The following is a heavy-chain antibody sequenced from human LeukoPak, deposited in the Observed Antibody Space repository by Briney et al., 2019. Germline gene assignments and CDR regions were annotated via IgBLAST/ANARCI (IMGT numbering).Heavy chain of an antibody. CDR1: GGSFSGYY. CDR2: INHSGST. D-gene: IGHD6-13*01. CDR3: ARVRYMGYSSSWYYFDY. Sequence: SETLSLTCAVYGGSFSGYYWSWIRQPPRKGLDWSGEINHSGSTNYNPSLKSRVTISVDTSKNQFSLKLSSVTAADTAVYYCARVRYMGYSSSWYYFDYWGQGTLVTVSS. J-gene: IGHJ4*02. V-gene: IGHV4-34*01.